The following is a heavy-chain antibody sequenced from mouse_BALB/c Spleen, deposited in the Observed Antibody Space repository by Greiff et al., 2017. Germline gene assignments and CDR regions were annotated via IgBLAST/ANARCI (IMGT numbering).Heavy chain of an antibody. V-gene: IGHV5-6-5*01. D-gene: IGHD2-14*01. CDR1: GFTFSSYA. J-gene: IGHJ4*01. Sequence: EVQGVESGGGLVKPGGSLKLSCAASGFTFSSYAMSWVRQTPEKRLEWVASISSGGSTYYPDSVKGRFTISRDNARNILYLQMSSLRSEDTAMYYCARGGTGGGYAMDYWGQGTSVTVSS. CDR2: ISSGGST. CDR3: ARGGTGGGYAMDY.